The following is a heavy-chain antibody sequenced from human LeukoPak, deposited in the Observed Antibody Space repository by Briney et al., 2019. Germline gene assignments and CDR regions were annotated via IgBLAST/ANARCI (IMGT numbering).Heavy chain of an antibody. Sequence: GGSLRLSCAASGFTFSSYAMSWVRQAPGKGLEWVSAISGSGGSTYYADSVKGRFTISRDNSKNTLYLQMNSLRAEDTAVYYCAKERPTTLIPMIVGDFDYWGQGTLVTVSS. CDR3: AKERPTTLIPMIVGDFDY. CDR1: GFTFSSYA. V-gene: IGHV3-23*01. D-gene: IGHD3-22*01. CDR2: ISGSGGST. J-gene: IGHJ4*02.